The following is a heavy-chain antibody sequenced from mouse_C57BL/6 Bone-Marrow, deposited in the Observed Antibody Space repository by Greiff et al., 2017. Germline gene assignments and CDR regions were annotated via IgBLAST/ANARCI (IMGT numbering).Heavy chain of an antibody. CDR1: GFSFNTYA. J-gene: IGHJ4*01. V-gene: IGHV10-1*01. CDR3: VRLYDGYYHYYAMDY. D-gene: IGHD2-3*01. Sequence: EVMLVESGGGLVQPKGSLKLSCAASGFSFNTYAMNWVRQAPGKGLEWVARIRSKSNNYATYYADSVKDRFTISRDDSESMLYLQMNNLKTEDTAMYYCVRLYDGYYHYYAMDYWGQGTSVTVSS. CDR2: IRSKSNNYAT.